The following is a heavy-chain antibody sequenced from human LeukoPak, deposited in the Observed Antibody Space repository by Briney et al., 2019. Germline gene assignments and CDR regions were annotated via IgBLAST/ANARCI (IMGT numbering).Heavy chain of an antibody. D-gene: IGHD6-13*01. Sequence: ASVKVSCKASGYTFTSYGISWVRQAPGQGLEWMGWISAYNGNTNYAQKLQGRVTMTTDTSTSTAYMELRSLRSDDTAVYYCARNPRVIGSLAAAGDNWFDPWGQGTLVTVSS. CDR3: ARNPRVIGSLAAAGDNWFDP. CDR1: GYTFTSYG. J-gene: IGHJ5*02. CDR2: ISAYNGNT. V-gene: IGHV1-18*01.